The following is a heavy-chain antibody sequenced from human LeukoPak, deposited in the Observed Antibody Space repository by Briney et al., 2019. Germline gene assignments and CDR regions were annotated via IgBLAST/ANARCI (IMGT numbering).Heavy chain of an antibody. CDR1: GGFVKTYY. CDR3: AGGYSSSWYSSGLDY. CDR2: IYYSGST. V-gene: IGHV4-59*08. J-gene: IGHJ4*02. Sequence: KPSETLSLTCTVSGGFVKTYYWSWIRQPPGKGLEWIGYIYYSGSTNYNPSLKSRVTISVDTSKNQFSLKLSSVTAADTAVYYCAGGYSSSWYSSGLDYWGQGTLVTVSS. D-gene: IGHD6-13*01.